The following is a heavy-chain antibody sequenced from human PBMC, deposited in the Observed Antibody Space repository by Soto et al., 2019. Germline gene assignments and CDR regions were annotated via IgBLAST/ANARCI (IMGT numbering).Heavy chain of an antibody. CDR3: ARHIVVVGPWYFDY. D-gene: IGHD2-15*01. V-gene: IGHV3-21*01. Sequence: EVQLVESGGGLVKPGGSLRLSCAASGFTFSSYSMNWVRQAPGKGLEWVSSISSSSSYIYYGDSVKGRFTISRENAKNSLYLQMNSLTAKDTAVYYCARHIVVVGPWYFDYWGQGTLVTVSS. J-gene: IGHJ4*02. CDR2: ISSSSSYI. CDR1: GFTFSSYS.